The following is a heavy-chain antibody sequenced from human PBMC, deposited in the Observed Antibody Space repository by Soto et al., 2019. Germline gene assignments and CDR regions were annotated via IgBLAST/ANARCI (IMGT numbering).Heavy chain of an antibody. CDR1: GFTFSSYG. CDR2: IWYDGSNK. V-gene: IGHV3-33*01. D-gene: IGHD4-17*01. Sequence: QVQLVESGGGVVQPGRSLRLSCAASGFTFSSYGMHWVRQAPGKGLEWVAVIWYDGSNKYYADSVKGRFTISRDNSKNTLYLQMNSLRAEDTDVYYCARDGGDYVRYYYYYMDVWGKGTTVTVSS. CDR3: ARDGGDYVRYYYYYMDV. J-gene: IGHJ6*03.